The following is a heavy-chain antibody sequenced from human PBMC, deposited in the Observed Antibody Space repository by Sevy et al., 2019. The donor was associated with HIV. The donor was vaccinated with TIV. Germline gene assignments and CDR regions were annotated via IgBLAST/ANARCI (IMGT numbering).Heavy chain of an antibody. J-gene: IGHJ6*02. CDR2: IKLDGSEK. D-gene: IGHD2-2*01. Sequence: GGSLRLSCAASGFTFSSYWMSWVRQAPGKGLEWVANIKLDGSEKYYVDSVKGRFTISRDNAKNSLYLQMNSLRAEETAVYYCARDCSSTSCLWGMDVWGQGTTVTVSS. CDR3: ARDCSSTSCLWGMDV. V-gene: IGHV3-7*03. CDR1: GFTFSSYW.